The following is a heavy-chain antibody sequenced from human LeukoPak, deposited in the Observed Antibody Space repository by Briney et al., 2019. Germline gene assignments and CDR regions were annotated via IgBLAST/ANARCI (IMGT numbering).Heavy chain of an antibody. CDR3: AKGQQGHMWLDN. V-gene: IGHV3-30*18. J-gene: IGHJ4*02. CDR1: AFTFRSFG. Sequence: VGSLRLSCAASAFTFRSFGMQWVRQAPGKGLEWVAFISSGGVNVYYADSVNGRFSISRDNFKATLYLQMNSLRPEDTAVYYCAKGQQGHMWLDNWGQGTLVIVSS. CDR2: ISSGGVNV. D-gene: IGHD6-13*01.